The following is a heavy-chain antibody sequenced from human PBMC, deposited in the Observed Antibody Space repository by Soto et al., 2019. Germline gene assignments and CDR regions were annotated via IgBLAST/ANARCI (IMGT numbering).Heavy chain of an antibody. CDR2: IDPSDSDA. D-gene: IGHD2-2*01. CDR3: ARLGGGCSRASRQLYYFYGMDV. Sequence: PGGSLKISCNAYGYRFTSYWIVWVRQMPWKGLEWVGIIDPSDSDARYSPSLQGQVSISADKSMTTAYLQWVSLKASDTAIYYCARLGGGCSRASRQLYYFYGMDVWGQGTTVTVSS. J-gene: IGHJ6*02. CDR1: GYRFTSYW. V-gene: IGHV5-51*01.